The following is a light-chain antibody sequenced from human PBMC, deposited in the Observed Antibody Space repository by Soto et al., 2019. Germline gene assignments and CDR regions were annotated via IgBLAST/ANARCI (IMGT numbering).Light chain of an antibody. V-gene: IGLV4-69*01. CDR3: QTWGTGIRV. CDR2: VNSDGSH. J-gene: IGLJ3*02. Sequence: QSVLTQLPSASASLGASVKLTCTLSSGHSSHAIEWHPQQAEKRPRYLMNVNSDGSHITGDGIPYRLSGSSSVAERYLTISSLQSEDEADYYCQTWGTGIRVVGGGTKLTVL. CDR1: SGHSSHA.